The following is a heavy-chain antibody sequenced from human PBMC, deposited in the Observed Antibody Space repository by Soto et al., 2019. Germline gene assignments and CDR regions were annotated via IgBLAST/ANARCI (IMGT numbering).Heavy chain of an antibody. CDR1: GGSISSYY. J-gene: IGHJ4*02. D-gene: IGHD3-22*01. Sequence: SETLSLTCTVSGGSISSYYWSWIRQPPGKGLEWIGYIYYSGSTNYNPSLKSRVTISVDTSKNQFSLKLSSVTAADTAVYYCARVDYDSSGYGLFDYWGQGTLVTVSS. CDR2: IYYSGST. V-gene: IGHV4-59*01. CDR3: ARVDYDSSGYGLFDY.